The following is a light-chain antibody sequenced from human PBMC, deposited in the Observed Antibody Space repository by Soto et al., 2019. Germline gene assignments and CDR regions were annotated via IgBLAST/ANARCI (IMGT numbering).Light chain of an antibody. CDR1: QSVSSY. CDR3: QQRSNWIT. Sequence: ETVLTQSIGSLSLSAGEKATLSFRASQSVSSYLAWYQQKPGQAPRLLIYDASNRATGIPARFSVSGSGTDFTLTISSLEPEDFAVYYCQQRSNWITFGQGTRLEIK. J-gene: IGKJ5*01. V-gene: IGKV3-11*01. CDR2: DAS.